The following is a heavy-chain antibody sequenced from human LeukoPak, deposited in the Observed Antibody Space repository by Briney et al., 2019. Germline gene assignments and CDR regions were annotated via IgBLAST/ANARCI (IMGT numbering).Heavy chain of an antibody. CDR2: ISWNSGNI. V-gene: IGHV3-9*01. D-gene: IGHD3-9*01. CDR1: GFTFDDYA. Sequence: GGSLRLSCAASGFTFDDYAMHWVRQAPGKGLEWVSGISWNSGNIYYEDSVKGGFTISRDNAKNSLYLQMNSLRAEDTALYYCAKGEAIRYFDWLLYDWGQGIPVTVSS. J-gene: IGHJ4*02. CDR3: AKGEAIRYFDWLLYD.